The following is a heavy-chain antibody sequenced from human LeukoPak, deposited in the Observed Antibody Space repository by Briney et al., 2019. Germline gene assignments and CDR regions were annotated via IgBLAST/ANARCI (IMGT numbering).Heavy chain of an antibody. CDR2: INPNSGGT. D-gene: IGHD1-26*01. V-gene: IGHV1-2*02. Sequence: ASVKVSCKASGYTFTGYYMHWVRQAPGLGLEWMGWINPNSGGTNYAQKFQGRVTMTRDTSISTAYMELSRLRSDDTAVYYCARGVVGATSAEYFQHWGQGTLVTVSS. J-gene: IGHJ1*01. CDR3: ARGVVGATSAEYFQH. CDR1: GYTFTGYY.